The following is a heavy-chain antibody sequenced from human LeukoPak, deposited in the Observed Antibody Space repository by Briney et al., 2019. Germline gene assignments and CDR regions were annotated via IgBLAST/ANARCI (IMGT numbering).Heavy chain of an antibody. J-gene: IGHJ4*02. Sequence: GGSLRLSCAASGFTFSSYGMHWVRQAPGKGVEWVAFIRYDGSNKYYADSVKGRFTISRDNSKNTLYLQMNSLRAEDTAVYYCAKAFTYYDFWSGYDYWGQGTLVTVSS. D-gene: IGHD3-3*01. CDR2: IRYDGSNK. CDR3: AKAFTYYDFWSGYDY. V-gene: IGHV3-30*02. CDR1: GFTFSSYG.